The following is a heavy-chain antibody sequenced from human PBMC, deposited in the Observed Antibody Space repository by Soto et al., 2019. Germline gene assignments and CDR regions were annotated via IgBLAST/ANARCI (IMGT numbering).Heavy chain of an antibody. Sequence: LRLSCVASGFTFSSCWMSWVRQAPGKGLEWVANIKQDGSVRYYVDSVKGRFTISRDNAMNSLYLQMNSLRVEDTAMYYCARGFRSTPNWFDTWGQGTLVTVSS. D-gene: IGHD2-2*01. CDR1: GFTFSSCW. CDR3: ARGFRSTPNWFDT. V-gene: IGHV3-7*03. CDR2: IKQDGSVR. J-gene: IGHJ5*02.